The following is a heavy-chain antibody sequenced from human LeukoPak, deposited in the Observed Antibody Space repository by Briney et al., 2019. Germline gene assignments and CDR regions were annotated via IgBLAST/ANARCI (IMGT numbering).Heavy chain of an antibody. J-gene: IGHJ6*03. D-gene: IGHD3-22*01. V-gene: IGHV4-34*01. CDR3: ARGSFYDSSGYSDYYFYHYMDV. CDR1: GGPFSGYY. Sequence: SETLSLTCAVHGGPFSGYYWNWIRQSPGKGLEWIGEINHSGSTNYNPSLKSRVTMSVDTSKNQFPLRLSSMTAADTARYYCARGSFYDSSGYSDYYFYHYMDVWGTGTTVAVSS. CDR2: INHSGST.